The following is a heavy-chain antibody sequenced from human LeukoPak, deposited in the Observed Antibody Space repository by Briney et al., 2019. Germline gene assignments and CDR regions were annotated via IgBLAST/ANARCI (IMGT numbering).Heavy chain of an antibody. CDR1: GGSITTSSYY. Sequence: SETLSLTCTVSGGSITTSSYYWGWIRQPPGKGLEWIGIIYYSGSTYYNPSLKSRVTITVDASKNQCSLKLSSVTAADTAMYYCARGSSSWPYYFDYWGQGTLVTVSS. CDR2: IYYSGST. CDR3: ARGSSSWPYYFDY. V-gene: IGHV4-39*07. D-gene: IGHD6-13*01. J-gene: IGHJ4*02.